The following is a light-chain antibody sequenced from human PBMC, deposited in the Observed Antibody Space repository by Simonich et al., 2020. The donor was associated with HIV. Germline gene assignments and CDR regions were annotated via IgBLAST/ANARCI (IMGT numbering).Light chain of an antibody. CDR3: QQYGGT. CDR1: QSVSSSS. Sequence: EIVLTQSPGTLSLFPGERATLSCRASQSVSSSSLAWYQQKPGLAPRLLIYDASSRATGIPYRFSGSGSGTDFTLTISRLEPEDFAVYYCQQYGGTFGGGTKVEIK. J-gene: IGKJ4*01. CDR2: DAS. V-gene: IGKV3D-20*01.